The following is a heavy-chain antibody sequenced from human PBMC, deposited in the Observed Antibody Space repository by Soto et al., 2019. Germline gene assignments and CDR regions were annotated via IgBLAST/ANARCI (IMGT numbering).Heavy chain of an antibody. CDR1: GGSFSGYY. D-gene: IGHD6-13*01. CDR2: INHSGST. J-gene: IGHJ4*02. Sequence: SETLSLTCAVYGGSFSGYYWSWIRQPPGKGLEWIGEINHSGSTNYNPSLKSRVTISVDTSKNQFSLKLSSVTAADTAVYYCASRLYSSSPFDYWGQGTLVTVSS. CDR3: ASRLYSSSPFDY. V-gene: IGHV4-34*01.